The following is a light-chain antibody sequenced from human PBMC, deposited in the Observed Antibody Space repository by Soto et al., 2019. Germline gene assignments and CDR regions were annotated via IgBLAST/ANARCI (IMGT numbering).Light chain of an antibody. CDR1: SSDVGGYNY. CDR2: EVS. CDR3: SSFSSTSTIV. Sequence: QSVLTQPASVSGSPGQSITISCIGSSSDVGGYNYVSWYQHHPGRVPKPMIFEVSDRPSGVSSRFSGSKSGNTACLTISGLQAEDEADYYCSSFSSTSTIVFGGGTKVTVL. J-gene: IGLJ2*01. V-gene: IGLV2-14*01.